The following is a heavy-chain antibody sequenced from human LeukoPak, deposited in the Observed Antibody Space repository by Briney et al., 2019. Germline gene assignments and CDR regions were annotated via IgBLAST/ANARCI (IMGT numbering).Heavy chain of an antibody. CDR1: GFTFSSYQ. Sequence: GGSLRLSCVASGFTFSSYQMSWVRQAPGQGLEWVSEISGSGTTIFYADSVKGRFTVSRDNAKNSLYLQMNSLRVEDTAVYYCASSPRGVYWGQGTLVT. CDR3: ASSPRGVY. CDR2: ISGSGTTI. D-gene: IGHD3-10*01. J-gene: IGHJ4*02. V-gene: IGHV3-48*03.